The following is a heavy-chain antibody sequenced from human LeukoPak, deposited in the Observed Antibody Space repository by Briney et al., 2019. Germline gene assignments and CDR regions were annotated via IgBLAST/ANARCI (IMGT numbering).Heavy chain of an antibody. J-gene: IGHJ4*02. CDR3: ARVDDWNALEY. V-gene: IGHV4-59*01. CDR1: GGSLNNYY. Sequence: SETLSLTCTVSGGSLNNYYSSWIRQPPGKALEWIGYVYYSGGTNYNPSLRSRATISVDTSKNQFSLKLRSVTAADTALYYCARVDDWNALEYWGQGTLVTVSS. D-gene: IGHD1-1*01. CDR2: VYYSGGT.